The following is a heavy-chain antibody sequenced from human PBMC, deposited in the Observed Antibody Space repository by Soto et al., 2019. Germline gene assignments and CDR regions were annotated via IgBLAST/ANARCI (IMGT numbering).Heavy chain of an antibody. CDR2: ISYDGDNK. Sequence: QVQLVESGGGVVQPGRSLRLSCTASGFTFSSYGMHWVRQAPGKGLEWVAVISYDGDNKYYADSVKGRFTISRDNSKNTLYLQMNSLRAEDTAVYYCAIVPFLGELSLCPGRGGYWGQGTLVAVSS. D-gene: IGHD3-16*02. CDR1: GFTFSSYG. V-gene: IGHV3-30*03. J-gene: IGHJ4*02. CDR3: AIVPFLGELSLCPGRGGY.